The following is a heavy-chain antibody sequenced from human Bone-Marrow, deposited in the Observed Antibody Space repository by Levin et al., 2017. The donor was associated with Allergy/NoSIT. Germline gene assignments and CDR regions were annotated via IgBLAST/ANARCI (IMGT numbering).Heavy chain of an antibody. D-gene: IGHD1-1*01. CDR1: GFTFSTYS. J-gene: IGHJ6*02. CDR3: ARVQPNLEKDSFYYYGVDV. CDR2: ITKSGTYT. Sequence: GGSLRLSCAASGFTFSTYSMIWVRQAPGKGLAWVSSITKSGTYTFYADSVRGRFTISRDNAKNSLYLQINSLRPEDTAVYYCARVQPNLEKDSFYYYGVDVWGQGTSVTVSS. V-gene: IGHV3-21*01.